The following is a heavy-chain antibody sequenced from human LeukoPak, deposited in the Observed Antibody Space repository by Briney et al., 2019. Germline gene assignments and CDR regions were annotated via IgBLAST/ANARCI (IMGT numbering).Heavy chain of an antibody. J-gene: IGHJ4*02. Sequence: PSETLSLTCAVSGGSISSYYWSWIRQPPGKGLEWMGYIYYSGCTNYNPSLKSRVTISVDTSKNKFSLKLSSVNAADTAVYYCESGYGLLWFGELSGGYFDYWGQETLVPVSS. D-gene: IGHD3-10*01. V-gene: IGHV4-59*01. CDR2: IYYSGCT. CDR1: GGSISSYY. CDR3: ESGYGLLWFGELSGGYFDY.